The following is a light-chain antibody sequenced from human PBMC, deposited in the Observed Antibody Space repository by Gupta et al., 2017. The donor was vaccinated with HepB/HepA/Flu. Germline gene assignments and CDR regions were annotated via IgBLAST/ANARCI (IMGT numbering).Light chain of an antibody. CDR1: QSVFSW. V-gene: IGKV1-5*03. CDR2: KAS. J-gene: IGKJ1*01. CDR3: QQYNSFPWT. Sequence: SQMTQSPSTLSPSVGDRVTISGRASQSVFSWLAWYQQKPGKAPNLLIYKASSLETWVPSRFSGSGSGTEFTLTITSLQPDDFATYYCQQYNSFPWTFGQGTKVESK.